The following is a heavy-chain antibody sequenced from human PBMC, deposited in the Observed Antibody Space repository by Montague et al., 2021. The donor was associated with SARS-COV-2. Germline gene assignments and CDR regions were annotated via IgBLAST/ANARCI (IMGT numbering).Heavy chain of an antibody. CDR2: IKQDGSEK. CDR3: ARDTYYYGSGSYYYGMDV. D-gene: IGHD3-10*01. J-gene: IGHJ6*02. CDR1: GFTFSSYW. V-gene: IGHV3-7*01. Sequence: SLRLSCAASGFTFSSYWMSWVRQDPGKGLEWVANIKQDGSEKYYVDSVKGRFTISRDNAKNSLYLQMNSLRAEDTAVYYCARDTYYYGSGSYYYGMDVWGQGTTVTVSS.